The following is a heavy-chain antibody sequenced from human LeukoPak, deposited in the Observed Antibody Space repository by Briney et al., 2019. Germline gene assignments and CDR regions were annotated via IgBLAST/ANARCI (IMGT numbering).Heavy chain of an antibody. CDR3: AKDPLVSRFFDAFDI. V-gene: IGHV3-23*01. Sequence: GGSLRRSCAASGFTFSSYAMSWVRQAPGKGLEWVSAISGSGGSTYYADSVKGRFTISRDNSKNTLYLQMNSLRAEDTAVYYCAKDPLVSRFFDAFDIWGQGTMVTVSS. D-gene: IGHD3-3*01. J-gene: IGHJ3*02. CDR1: GFTFSSYA. CDR2: ISGSGGST.